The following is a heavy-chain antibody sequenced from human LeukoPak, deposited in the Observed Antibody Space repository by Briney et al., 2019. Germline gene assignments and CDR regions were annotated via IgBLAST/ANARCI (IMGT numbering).Heavy chain of an antibody. V-gene: IGHV4-39*02. Sequence: SETLSLTCTVSGGSISSSSYYWGWIRQPPGKGLEWIGSIYYRGTTYYNPSLKSRVTISVDTSKNQFSLKLSSVTAGDTAVYYCAKDLFSLGPSYLTTGTLDYWGQGTLVTVSS. J-gene: IGHJ4*02. CDR3: AKDLFSLGPSYLTTGTLDY. CDR1: GGSISSSSYY. D-gene: IGHD4-17*01. CDR2: IYYRGTT.